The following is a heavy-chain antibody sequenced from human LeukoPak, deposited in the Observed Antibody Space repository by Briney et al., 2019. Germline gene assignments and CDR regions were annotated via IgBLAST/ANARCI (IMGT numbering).Heavy chain of an antibody. D-gene: IGHD4-23*01. J-gene: IGHJ4*02. CDR2: IASDGSST. V-gene: IGHV3-74*01. CDR3: ARGRPHGNDY. CDR1: GFTFSSYW. Sequence: GGSLRLSCAASGFTFSSYWVNWVRQAPGKGLVWVSRIASDGSSTTYADSVKGRFSISRDNAKNTLYLQMNSLRVEDTAVYYCARGRPHGNDYWGQGTLVTVSS.